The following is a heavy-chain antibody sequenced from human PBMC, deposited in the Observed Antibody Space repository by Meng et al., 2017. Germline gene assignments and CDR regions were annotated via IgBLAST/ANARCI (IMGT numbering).Heavy chain of an antibody. CDR3: ARGTGTTWFGHLYYFDY. CDR2: IIPIFGTA. Sequence: SVKVSCKASGYTFTSYGISWVRQAPGQGLEWMGGIIPIFGTANYAQKFQGRVTITADKSTSTAYMELSSLRSEDTAVYYCARGTGTTWFGHLYYFDYWGQGTLVTVSS. CDR1: GYTFTSYG. D-gene: IGHD1-7*01. V-gene: IGHV1-69*06. J-gene: IGHJ4*02.